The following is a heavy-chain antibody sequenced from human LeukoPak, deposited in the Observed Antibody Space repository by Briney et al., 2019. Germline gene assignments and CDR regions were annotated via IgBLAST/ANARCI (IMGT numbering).Heavy chain of an antibody. CDR1: GFTFSNYA. CDR2: IYSGGRT. J-gene: IGHJ4*02. Sequence: GGSLRLSCAASGFTFSNYAMSWVRQAPGKGLEWVSVIYSGGRTYYADSVKGRFTISRHNSKNTLYLQMNSLRAEDTAVYYCARGGSAYYYGSGSHELDYWGQGTLVTVSS. CDR3: ARGGSAYYYGSGSHELDY. D-gene: IGHD3-10*01. V-gene: IGHV3-53*04.